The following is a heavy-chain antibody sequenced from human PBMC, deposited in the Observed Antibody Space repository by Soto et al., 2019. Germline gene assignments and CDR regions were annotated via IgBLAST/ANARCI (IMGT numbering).Heavy chain of an antibody. CDR3: ARDLSYDSSGYLDY. CDR2: ISTCNGNT. J-gene: IGHJ4*02. V-gene: IGHV1-18*01. CDR1: GYTFTSYS. Sequence: GASVKVSCKASGYTFTSYSFSWVRQAPGQRLEWMGRISTCNGNTKYAQKFQGRVTITRDTSTSTAYMELSSLRSEDTAVYYCARDLSYDSSGYLDYWGQGTLVTVSS. D-gene: IGHD3-22*01.